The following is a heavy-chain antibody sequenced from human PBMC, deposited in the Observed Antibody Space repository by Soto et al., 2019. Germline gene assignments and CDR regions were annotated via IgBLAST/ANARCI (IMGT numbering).Heavy chain of an antibody. CDR3: ARDVNIVVVVAATESDAFDI. V-gene: IGHV1-46*01. Sequence: GASVKVSCKASGYTFTNYAMHWVRQAPGQRLEWMGWINPSGGSTNYAQNFQGRITMTRDTSSSTVYIELSSLRSEDTAVYYCARDVNIVVVVAATESDAFDIWGQGTMVTVSS. J-gene: IGHJ3*02. D-gene: IGHD2-15*01. CDR1: GYTFTNYA. CDR2: INPSGGST.